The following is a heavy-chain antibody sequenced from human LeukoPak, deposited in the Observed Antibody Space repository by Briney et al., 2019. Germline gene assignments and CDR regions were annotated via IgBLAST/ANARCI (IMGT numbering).Heavy chain of an antibody. J-gene: IGHJ5*02. Sequence: ASVKVSCKTSGNTFIGYYMHWVRQAPGQGLEWMGRINPNSGGTNYAQKFQGRVTMTRDTSISTAYMELSGLGSDDTAVYYCVSSGYCSGGSCYEVQRSDPWGQGTLVTVSS. CDR2: INPNSGGT. V-gene: IGHV1-2*06. D-gene: IGHD2-15*01. CDR1: GNTFIGYY. CDR3: VSSGYCSGGSCYEVQRSDP.